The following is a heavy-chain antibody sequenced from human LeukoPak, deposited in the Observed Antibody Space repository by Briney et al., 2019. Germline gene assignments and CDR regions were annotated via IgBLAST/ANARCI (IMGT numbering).Heavy chain of an antibody. J-gene: IGHJ4*02. D-gene: IGHD3-3*01. CDR1: GGSFSGYY. Sequence: SETLSLTCAVYGGSFSGYYWSWIRQPPGKGLEWIGEINHSGSTNYNPSLKSRVTISVDTSKNQFSLKLSPVTAADTAVYYCARDGRHRFLEVFWGQGTLVTVSS. CDR3: ARDGRHRFLEVF. V-gene: IGHV4-34*01. CDR2: INHSGST.